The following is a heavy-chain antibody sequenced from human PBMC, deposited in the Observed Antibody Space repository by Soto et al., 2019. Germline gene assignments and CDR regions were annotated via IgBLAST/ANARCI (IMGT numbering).Heavy chain of an antibody. CDR1: GGSFSGYY. V-gene: IGHV4-34*01. Sequence: QVQLQQWGAGLLKPSETLSLTCAVYGGSFSGYYWSWIRQPPGKGLEWIGEINHSGSTNYNPSLKSRVTTSVDTSKNQFSLKLSSVTAADTAVYYCARGNYYGAYDIWGQGTMVTVSS. J-gene: IGHJ3*02. D-gene: IGHD3-10*01. CDR3: ARGNYYGAYDI. CDR2: INHSGST.